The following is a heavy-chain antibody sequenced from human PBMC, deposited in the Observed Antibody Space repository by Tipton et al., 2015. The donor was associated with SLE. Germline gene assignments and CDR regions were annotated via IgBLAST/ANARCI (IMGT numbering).Heavy chain of an antibody. CDR2: ISSSSSTI. V-gene: IGHV3-48*01. CDR3: AKPGLSRGVVGALGY. D-gene: IGHD1-26*01. Sequence: SLRLSCAASGFTFSSYSMNWVRQAPGKGLEWVSYISSSSSTIYYADSVKGRFTIPRDKAKNSLYLQMNSLGAEDTAVYYCAKPGLSRGVVGALGYWGQGTLVTVSS. CDR1: GFTFSSYS. J-gene: IGHJ4*02.